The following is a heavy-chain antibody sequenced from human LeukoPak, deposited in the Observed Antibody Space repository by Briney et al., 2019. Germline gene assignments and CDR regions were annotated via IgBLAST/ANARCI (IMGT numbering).Heavy chain of an antibody. Sequence: SETLSLTCGVSGGSVSSTNWWTWIRQPPGKGLEWIGEVHLDGRTNFNPSLKSRLTMSVDLSESHVSLKLTSVTAADTAVYYCAREGGFYRPLDYSGQGTLVTVSS. J-gene: IGHJ4*02. CDR1: GGSVSSTNW. V-gene: IGHV4-4*02. CDR2: VHLDGRT. D-gene: IGHD6-25*01. CDR3: AREGGFYRPLDY.